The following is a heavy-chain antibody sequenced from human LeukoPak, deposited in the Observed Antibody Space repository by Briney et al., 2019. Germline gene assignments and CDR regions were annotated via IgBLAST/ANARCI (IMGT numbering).Heavy chain of an antibody. CDR3: ARDLVGIGNSFDY. D-gene: IGHD1-26*01. CDR2: ISYDGSNK. CDR1: GFTFSSYA. J-gene: IGHJ4*02. Sequence: GRSLRLSCAASGFTFSSYAMHWVRQAPGKGLEWVAVISYDGSNKYYADSVKGRFTISRDNSKNTLYLQMNSLRAEDTAVYYCARDLVGIGNSFDYWGQGTLVTVSS. V-gene: IGHV3-30-3*01.